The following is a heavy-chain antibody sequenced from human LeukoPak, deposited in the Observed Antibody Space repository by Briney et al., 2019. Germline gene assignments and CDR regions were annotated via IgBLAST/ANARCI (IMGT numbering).Heavy chain of an antibody. D-gene: IGHD3-10*01. V-gene: IGHV3-7*01. CDR2: IKQDGSEK. CDR3: ARVRKLRTRGVMDPLGY. J-gene: IGHJ4*02. Sequence: QPGGSLRLSCAASGFTFSSYWMSWVRQAPGKGLEWVANIKQDGSEKYYVDSVKGRFTISRDNAKNSLNLQMNSLRAEDTAVYYCARVRKLRTRGVMDPLGYWGQGTLVTVSS. CDR1: GFTFSSYW.